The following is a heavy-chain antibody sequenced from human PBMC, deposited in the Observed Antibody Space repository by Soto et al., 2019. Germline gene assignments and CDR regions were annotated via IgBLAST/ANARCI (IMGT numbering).Heavy chain of an antibody. CDR3: ARAAYCSGGTCTNWFHH. D-gene: IGHD2-15*01. J-gene: IGHJ5*02. V-gene: IGHV1-18*04. CDR2: ISTSIGDT. Sequence: XSVKFSCKASGYTFTYYAITWVRQAPGQGLEWVGWISTSIGDTNFAQNFQGRVTLTTDTSMTTAYMEVTSLRPDDTATYYCARAAYCSGGTCTNWFHHWGQGTLVTVSS. CDR1: GYTFTYYA.